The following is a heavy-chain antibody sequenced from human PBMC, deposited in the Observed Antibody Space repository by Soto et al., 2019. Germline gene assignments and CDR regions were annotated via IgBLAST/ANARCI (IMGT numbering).Heavy chain of an antibody. CDR1: GFTFSSYA. CDR3: ARVAIASGGVIAVTYALDV. D-gene: IGHD3-16*02. Sequence: GGSLRLSCEASGFTFSSYAMHWVRQAPGKGLEWVAVITSNGSTTYYADSVKGRFTVSRDNVKNSLFLQMNSLRDEDTAVYYCARVAIASGGVIAVTYALDVWGQGTTVTVSS. V-gene: IGHV3-30-3*01. J-gene: IGHJ6*02. CDR2: ITSNGSTT.